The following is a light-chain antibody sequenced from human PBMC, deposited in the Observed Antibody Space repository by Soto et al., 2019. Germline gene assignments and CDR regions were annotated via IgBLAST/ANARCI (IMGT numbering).Light chain of an antibody. J-gene: IGLJ2*01. CDR1: SSDVGGYNF. CDR3: SSYTSSSTLV. V-gene: IGLV2-8*01. CDR2: EVT. Sequence: QSALTQPPSASGSPGQSVTISCTGTSSDVGGYNFVSWYQQYPGKAPKLIIYEVTKRPSGVPDRFSGSKSGNTASLTISGLQAEDEADYYCSSYTSSSTLVFGGGTKVTVL.